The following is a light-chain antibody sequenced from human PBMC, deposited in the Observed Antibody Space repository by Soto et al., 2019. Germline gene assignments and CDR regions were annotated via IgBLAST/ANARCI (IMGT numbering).Light chain of an antibody. Sequence: QPVLTQPPSASGTPGQRVTISCSGSSSNIGSNTVNWYQQLPGTAPKLLIYSNNQRPSGVPDRFSGSKSGTSASLAISGLQPEDEADYYCAAWDDSLNDVVFGGGTQLTVL. J-gene: IGLJ2*01. CDR1: SSNIGSNT. CDR3: AAWDDSLNDVV. CDR2: SNN. V-gene: IGLV1-44*01.